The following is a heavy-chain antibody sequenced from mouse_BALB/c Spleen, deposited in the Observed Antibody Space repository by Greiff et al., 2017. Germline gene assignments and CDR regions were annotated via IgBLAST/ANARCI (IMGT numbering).Heavy chain of an antibody. V-gene: IGHV3-2*02. CDR3: ARFLWDAMDY. D-gene: IGHD1-1*02. CDR2: ISYSGST. J-gene: IGHJ4*01. CDR1: GYSITSDYA. Sequence: EVKLQESGPGLVKPSQSLSLTCTVTGYSITSDYAWNWIRQFPGNKLEWMGYISYSGSTSYNPSLKSRISITRDTSKNQFFLQLNSVTTEDTATYYCARFLWDAMDYWGQGTSVTVSS.